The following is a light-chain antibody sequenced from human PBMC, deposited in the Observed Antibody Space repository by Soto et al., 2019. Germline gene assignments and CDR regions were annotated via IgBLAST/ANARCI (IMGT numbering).Light chain of an antibody. CDR3: KQSYRPPTYT. V-gene: IGKV1-39*01. J-gene: IGKJ2*01. CDR1: ESIATY. CDR2: AAS. Sequence: DIQMTQSPSSLSASVRDRITITCRASESIATYLNWYLQRPGRAPKLLIYAASSLQRGVPPRFRGSGSGTDFTLSISSLQPEAFATYNCKQSYRPPTYTFGQGTTLESK.